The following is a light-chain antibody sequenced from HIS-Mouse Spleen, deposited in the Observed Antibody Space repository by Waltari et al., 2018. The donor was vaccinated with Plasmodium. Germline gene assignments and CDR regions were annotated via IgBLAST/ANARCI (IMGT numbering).Light chain of an antibody. Sequence: DIQMTQSPSSLSASVGDRVTITCRASQSISSYLNWYKQKPGKAPKLLIYSASSLQSGVPSRVSGSVAGTDFTLTISRLQPEDFATYYWQQKYNTWTFGQGTKVEIK. CDR3: QQKYNTWT. CDR1: QSISSY. V-gene: IGKV1-39*01. CDR2: SAS. J-gene: IGKJ1*01.